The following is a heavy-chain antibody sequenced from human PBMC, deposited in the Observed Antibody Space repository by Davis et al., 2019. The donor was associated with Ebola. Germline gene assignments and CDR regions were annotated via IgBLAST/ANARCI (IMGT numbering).Heavy chain of an antibody. CDR2: ISYSGNT. CDR1: GGSFSSGAYY. CDR3: ARSGRGGSNDHHAFDI. J-gene: IGHJ3*02. Sequence: PSEILSLTCTVSGGSFSSGAYYWSWIRQHPVKGLEWIGYISYSGNTFYIPSLQSRVVISVDTSNNHFSLKLNSVTAADTAVYYCARSGRGGSNDHHAFDIWGQGTMVTVSS. V-gene: IGHV4-31*03. D-gene: IGHD3-16*01.